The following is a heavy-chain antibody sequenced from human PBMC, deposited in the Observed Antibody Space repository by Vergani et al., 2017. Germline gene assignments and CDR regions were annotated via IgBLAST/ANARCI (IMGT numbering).Heavy chain of an antibody. Sequence: EVQLVESGGGLIHPGGSLRLSCEGSGFSFSGYWMHWVRQSPEKGLVWVSAISGSGGSTYYADSVKGRFTISRDNSKNTLYLQMNSLRAEDTAVYYCAKEFWGSSGWYRGPFDYWGQGTLVTVSS. CDR2: ISGSGGST. D-gene: IGHD6-19*01. CDR1: GFSFSGYW. J-gene: IGHJ4*02. V-gene: IGHV3-23*04. CDR3: AKEFWGSSGWYRGPFDY.